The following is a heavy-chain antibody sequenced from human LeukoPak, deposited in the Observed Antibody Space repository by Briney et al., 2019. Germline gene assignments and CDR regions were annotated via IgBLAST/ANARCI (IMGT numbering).Heavy chain of an antibody. V-gene: IGHV3-23*01. D-gene: IGHD1-26*01. Sequence: GGSLRLSCAASGFTFTSYSMNWVRQAPGKGLEWVSTISGGGGSTYYADSVKGRFTISRDNSKNTLYLQVNSLRAEDTAVYYCAKRGKWDGTAFDYWARELWSPSPQ. CDR2: ISGGGGST. CDR1: GFTFTSYS. CDR3: AKRGKWDGTAFDY. J-gene: IGHJ4*02.